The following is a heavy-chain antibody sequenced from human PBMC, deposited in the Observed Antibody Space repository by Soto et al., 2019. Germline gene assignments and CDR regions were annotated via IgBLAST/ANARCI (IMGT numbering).Heavy chain of an antibody. CDR1: GYTFINYY. CDR3: ARDLAAGDL. V-gene: IGHV1-46*01. Sequence: QEQLVQSGAEVKEPGASVKVSCKASGYTFINYYIHWVRQAPGQGLEWMAIINPMGGSTNYAQEFQGRVTLTSDTSTSTVYMELSSLRFEDTXLFYCARDLAAGDLWGQGTRVTVSS. J-gene: IGHJ5*02. CDR2: INPMGGST. D-gene: IGHD6-13*01.